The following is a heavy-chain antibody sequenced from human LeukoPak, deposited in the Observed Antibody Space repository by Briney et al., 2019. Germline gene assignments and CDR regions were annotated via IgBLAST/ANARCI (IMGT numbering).Heavy chain of an antibody. CDR2: ISWNSGSI. CDR3: ARVYRKQWPAAY. J-gene: IGHJ4*02. D-gene: IGHD6-19*01. Sequence: GGSLRLSCAASGFTFDDYAMHWVRQAPGKGLEWVSGISWNSGSIGYADSVKGRFTISRDNAKNSLYLQMNSLRAEDTALYYCARVYRKQWPAAYWGQGTLVTVSS. CDR1: GFTFDDYA. V-gene: IGHV3-9*01.